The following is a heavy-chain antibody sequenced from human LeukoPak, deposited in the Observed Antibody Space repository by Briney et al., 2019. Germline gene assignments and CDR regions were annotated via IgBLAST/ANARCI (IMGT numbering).Heavy chain of an antibody. Sequence: RSRRLSWEVSGFSPASIWTTWVRQPDGEGLEWVEYIKEVGSERYYMNSVTGRSTIRRHNAKQSLYLQLDILIDEGTALSFCARVGSDWYRGGFDIWGQGTLVTVSS. J-gene: IGHJ3*02. D-gene: IGHD6-19*01. V-gene: IGHV3-7*01. CDR1: GFSPASIW. CDR3: ARVGSDWYRGGFDI. CDR2: IKEVGSER.